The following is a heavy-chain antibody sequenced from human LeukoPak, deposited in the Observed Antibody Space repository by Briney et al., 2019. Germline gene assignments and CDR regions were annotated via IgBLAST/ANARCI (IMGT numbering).Heavy chain of an antibody. V-gene: IGHV4-59*12. CDR3: ARDRGYYDSSGLLALDY. D-gene: IGHD3-22*01. CDR1: GGSISSYY. Sequence: SETLSLTCTVSGGSISSYYWSWIRQPPGKGLEWIGYIYYSGSTNYNPSLKSRVTISVDTSKNQFSLKLSSVTAADTAVYYCARDRGYYDSSGLLALDYWGQGTLVTVSS. J-gene: IGHJ4*02. CDR2: IYYSGST.